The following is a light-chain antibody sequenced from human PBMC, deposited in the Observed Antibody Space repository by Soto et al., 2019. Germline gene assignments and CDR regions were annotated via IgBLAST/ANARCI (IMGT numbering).Light chain of an antibody. V-gene: IGKV3-11*01. J-gene: IGKJ5*01. CDR3: QQRSNWPIT. CDR2: DAS. Sequence: ETVLTQSPATLSFSPGERATLSCGASQSVSNYLAWYQQKPGQAPRLLIYDASNRATGIPARFSGSGSGTDFTLTISSLEPEDFAVYYCQQRSNWPITFGQGTRLEIK. CDR1: QSVSNY.